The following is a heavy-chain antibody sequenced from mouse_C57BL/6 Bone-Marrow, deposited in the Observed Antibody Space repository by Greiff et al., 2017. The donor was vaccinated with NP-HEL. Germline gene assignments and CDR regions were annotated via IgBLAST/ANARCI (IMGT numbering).Heavy chain of an antibody. CDR1: GFTFSDFY. D-gene: IGHD4-1*01. V-gene: IGHV7-1*01. CDR3: ARDNWDWYFDV. CDR2: SRNKANDYTT. Sequence: EVKVVESGGGLVQSGRSLRLSCATSGFTFSDFYMEWVRQAPGKGLEWIAASRNKANDYTTEYSASVKGRFIVSRDTSQSIRYLQMNALRAEDTAIYYCARDNWDWYFDVWGTGTTVTVSA. J-gene: IGHJ1*03.